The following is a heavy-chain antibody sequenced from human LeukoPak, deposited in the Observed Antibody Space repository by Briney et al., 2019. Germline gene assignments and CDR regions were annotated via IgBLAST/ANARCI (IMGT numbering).Heavy chain of an antibody. J-gene: IGHJ4*02. V-gene: IGHV1-8*01. D-gene: IGHD3-3*01. CDR1: GYTFTSYD. CDR2: MNPNSGNT. CDR3: ARRSTIFGVVIINY. Sequence: ASVKVSCKASGYTFTSYDINWVRQATGQGLEWMGWMNPNSGNTGYALKFQGRVTMTRNTSISTAYMELSSLRSEDTAVYYCARRSTIFGVVIINYWGQGTLVTVSS.